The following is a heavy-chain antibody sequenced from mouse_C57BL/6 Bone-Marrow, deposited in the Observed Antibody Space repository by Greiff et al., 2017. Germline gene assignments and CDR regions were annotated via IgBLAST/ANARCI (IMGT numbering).Heavy chain of an antibody. D-gene: IGHD1-1*01. V-gene: IGHV2-5*01. CDR1: GFSLTSYG. CDR2: ICRGGST. Sequence: VQRVESGPGLVQPSQSLSITCTVSGFSLTSYGVHWVRQSPGKGLEWLGVICRGGSTDYNAAFMSRLSITKDNSKSHVFFKMNSLQADGTAIYYCANKALYGSSGGDYAMDYWGQGTSVTVSS. CDR3: ANKALYGSSGGDYAMDY. J-gene: IGHJ4*01.